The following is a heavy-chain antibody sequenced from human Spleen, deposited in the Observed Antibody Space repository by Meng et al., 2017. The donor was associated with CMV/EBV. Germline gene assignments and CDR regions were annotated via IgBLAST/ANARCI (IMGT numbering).Heavy chain of an antibody. Sequence: GYPFTGQSIHWVRHAPGQGLGWMGWINPNSGGTNYTQKFQGRVTMTRDTSFNTAYMELSRLRSDDTAVYYCASEAGPYCTNGVCQMWYWGQGTLVTVSS. J-gene: IGHJ4*02. D-gene: IGHD2-8*01. CDR3: ASEAGPYCTNGVCQMWY. CDR1: GYPFTGQS. CDR2: INPNSGGT. V-gene: IGHV1-2*02.